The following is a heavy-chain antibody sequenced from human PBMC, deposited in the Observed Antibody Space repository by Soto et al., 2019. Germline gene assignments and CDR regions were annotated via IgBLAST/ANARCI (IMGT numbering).Heavy chain of an antibody. V-gene: IGHV3-48*02. Sequence: GGSLRLSCAASGFTFSNFAMNWVRRAPGKGPEWVSYLSGSSRAINYADSVKGRFIVSRDNAKNSLFLQMNSLRDEDTAVYYCARDRGSSARVFDYWGQGTLVTVSS. CDR2: LSGSSRAI. CDR3: ARDRGSSARVFDY. J-gene: IGHJ4*02. D-gene: IGHD3-10*01. CDR1: GFTFSNFA.